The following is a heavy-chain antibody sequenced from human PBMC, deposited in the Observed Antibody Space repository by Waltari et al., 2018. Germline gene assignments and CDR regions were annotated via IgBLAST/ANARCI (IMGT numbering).Heavy chain of an antibody. CDR2: IYTSGRT. CDR1: GGSISSGSYY. V-gene: IGHV4-61*09. Sequence: QVQLQESGPGLVKPSQTLSLTCTVSGGSISSGSYYWSWIRQPAGKGLEWIGYIYTSGRTNYTPSLKCRVTISVDTSKNQFSLKLSSVTAADTAVYYCARDSYYYGMDVWGQGTTVTVSS. J-gene: IGHJ6*02. CDR3: ARDSYYYGMDV.